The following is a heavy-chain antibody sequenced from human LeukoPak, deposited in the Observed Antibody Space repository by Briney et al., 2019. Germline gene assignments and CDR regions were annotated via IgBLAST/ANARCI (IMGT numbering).Heavy chain of an antibody. CDR3: AKTVVGATKAPFDY. J-gene: IGHJ4*02. V-gene: IGHV3-30*02. Sequence: GGSLRLSCAASGFTFSSYGMHWVRQAPGKGLEWVAFIRYDGSNKYYADSVKGRFTISRDNSKNTLYLQMNSLRAEDTAVYYCAKTVVGATKAPFDYWGQGTLVTVSS. D-gene: IGHD1-26*01. CDR2: IRYDGSNK. CDR1: GFTFSSYG.